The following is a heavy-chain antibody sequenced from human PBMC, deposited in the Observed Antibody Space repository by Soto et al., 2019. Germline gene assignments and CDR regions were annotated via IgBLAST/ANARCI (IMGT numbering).Heavy chain of an antibody. CDR3: ARQSKRYYGSGSYHSRMVPFDP. D-gene: IGHD3-10*01. V-gene: IGHV4-39*01. CDR1: GGSISSSSYY. CDR2: IYYSGST. J-gene: IGHJ5*02. Sequence: QLQLQESGPGLVKPSETLSLTCTVSGGSISSSSYYWGWIRQPPGKGLEWIGSIYYSGSTYYNPSLKSRVTISVDTSKNQFSLKLSSVTAADTAVYYCARQSKRYYGSGSYHSRMVPFDPWGQGTLVTVSS.